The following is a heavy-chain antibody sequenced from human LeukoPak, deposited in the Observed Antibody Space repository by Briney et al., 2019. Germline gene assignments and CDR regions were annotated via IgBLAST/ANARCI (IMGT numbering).Heavy chain of an antibody. V-gene: IGHV1-8*01. J-gene: IGHJ4*02. Sequence: ASVKVSCKASGYTFTSYDINWVRQATGQGLEWMGWMNPNSGNTGYAQKFQGRVTITADESTSTAYMELSSLRSEDTAVYYCARGDDSSGYYEFDYWGQGTLVTVSS. CDR1: GYTFTSYD. CDR2: MNPNSGNT. D-gene: IGHD3-22*01. CDR3: ARGDDSSGYYEFDY.